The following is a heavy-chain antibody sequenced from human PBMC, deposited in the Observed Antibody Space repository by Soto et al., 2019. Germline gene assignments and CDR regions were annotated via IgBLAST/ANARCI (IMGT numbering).Heavy chain of an antibody. CDR1: GYTFTSYG. D-gene: IGHD6-13*01. J-gene: IGHJ4*02. CDR3: ARESSSSCHDY. V-gene: IGHV1-18*01. Sequence: GASVKVSCKASGYTFTSYGISWVRQAPGQGLEWMGWSSAYNGNTNYAQKLQGGVTMTTDTSTSTAYMELRGLRSDDRAVYYCARESSSSCHDYWGQGTLVTVSS. CDR2: SSAYNGNT.